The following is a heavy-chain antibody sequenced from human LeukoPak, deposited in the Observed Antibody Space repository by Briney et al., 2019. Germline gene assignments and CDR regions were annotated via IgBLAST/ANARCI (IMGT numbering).Heavy chain of an antibody. V-gene: IGHV4-39*01. Sequence: PSETLSLTCTVSGGSISSSSYYWGWIRQPPGKGLEWIGSIYYSGSTYYNPSLKSRVTISVDTSKNQFSLKLSSVTAADTAVYYCARYCSSTSCDGDVWGKGTTVTVSS. D-gene: IGHD2-2*01. J-gene: IGHJ6*03. CDR1: GGSISSSSYY. CDR3: ARYCSSTSCDGDV. CDR2: IYYSGST.